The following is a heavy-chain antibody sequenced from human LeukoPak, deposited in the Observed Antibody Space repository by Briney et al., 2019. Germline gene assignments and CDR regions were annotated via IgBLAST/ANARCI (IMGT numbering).Heavy chain of an antibody. Sequence: PGGSLRLSCAASGFTFSCYSMNWVRQAPGKGLEWVSFISSSSSTIYYADSVKGRFTISRDNAKNSLYLQMDSLRAEDTAVYYCARDRGGSYSAIDYWGQGTLVTVSS. J-gene: IGHJ4*02. CDR1: GFTFSCYS. V-gene: IGHV3-48*04. D-gene: IGHD1-26*01. CDR2: ISSSSSTI. CDR3: ARDRGGSYSAIDY.